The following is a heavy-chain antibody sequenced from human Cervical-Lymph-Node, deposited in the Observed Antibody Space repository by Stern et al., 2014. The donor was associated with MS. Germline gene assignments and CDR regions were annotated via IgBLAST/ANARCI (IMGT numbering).Heavy chain of an antibody. CDR3: ARATSDYIWGSYRFLDS. CDR2: IIPMFGIA. D-gene: IGHD3-16*02. J-gene: IGHJ4*02. V-gene: IGHV1-69*12. Sequence: VQLVQSGAEVKKPGSSVKVSWKASGGTISNFIISWVLQAPGQGLEWMGGIIPMFGIANYAEKFQDRVTITADESTSTAYMDLSSLRSEDTAVYYCARATSDYIWGSYRFLDSWGQGTLVIVSS. CDR1: GGTISNFI.